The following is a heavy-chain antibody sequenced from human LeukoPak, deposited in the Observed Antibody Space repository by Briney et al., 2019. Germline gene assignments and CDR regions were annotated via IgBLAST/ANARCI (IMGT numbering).Heavy chain of an antibody. CDR1: GFTFSSYA. J-gene: IGHJ4*02. CDR3: AKKIFQGWGFYFDY. CDR2: ISDSGSAT. Sequence: GGSLRLSCAASGFTFSSYAMSWVRQAPGKGLEWVSAISDSGSATYYADSVKGRFTISRDNSKNTLHLQMNSLRAEDTAIYYCAKKIFQGWGFYFDYWGQGTLVAVSS. V-gene: IGHV3-23*01. D-gene: IGHD2-21*01.